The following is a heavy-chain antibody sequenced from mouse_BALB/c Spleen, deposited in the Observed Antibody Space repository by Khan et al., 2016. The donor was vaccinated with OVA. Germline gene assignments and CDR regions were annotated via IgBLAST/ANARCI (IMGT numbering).Heavy chain of an antibody. D-gene: IGHD1-1*01. CDR3: APAPYGSGYDDAMDY. V-gene: IGHV14-3*02. J-gene: IGHJ4*01. Sequence: EVKLQQSGAELVKPGASVKLSCTTSGFNIKDTYIHWVKQRPEQGLEWIGRIDPANGNTKYDPKFQGTAAITTDTSSNTAYLQRSSRTSEDTAVYYCAPAPYGSGYDDAMDYWGQGTSVTVSS. CDR1: GFNIKDTY. CDR2: IDPANGNT.